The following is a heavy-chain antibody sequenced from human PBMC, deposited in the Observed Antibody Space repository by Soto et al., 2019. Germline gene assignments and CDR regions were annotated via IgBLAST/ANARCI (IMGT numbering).Heavy chain of an antibody. Sequence: QVQLVQSGAEVKKPGSSVKVSCKASGGTFSSYTISWVRQGPGQGLEWMGRIIPILGIANYAQKFQGRVTITADKSTSTAYMELSSLRSEDTAVYYCAREYSSGWYLDYWGQGTLVTVSS. CDR2: IIPILGIA. D-gene: IGHD6-19*01. CDR3: AREYSSGWYLDY. V-gene: IGHV1-69*08. CDR1: GGTFSSYT. J-gene: IGHJ4*02.